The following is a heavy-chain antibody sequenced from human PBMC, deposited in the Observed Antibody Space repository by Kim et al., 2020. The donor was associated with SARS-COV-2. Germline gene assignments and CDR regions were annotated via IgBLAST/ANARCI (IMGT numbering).Heavy chain of an antibody. Sequence: SETLSLTCTVSGGSISSNYWSWIRQPPGKGLEWIGFIYYTGSTNYNPSLKSRVTISVDTSKNQFSLKLSSVTAADTAVYYCGVHPPQPFSPSSPVRIPRRIRAAWPLAASHRTSFD. CDR2: IYYTGST. CDR3: GVHPPQPFSPSSPVRIPRRIRAAWPLAASHRTSFD. CDR1: GGSISSNY. D-gene: IGHD6-25*01. J-gene: IGHJ2*01. V-gene: IGHV4-59*01.